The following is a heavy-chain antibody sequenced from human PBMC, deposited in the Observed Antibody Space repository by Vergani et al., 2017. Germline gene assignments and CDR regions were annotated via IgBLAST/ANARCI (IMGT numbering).Heavy chain of an antibody. J-gene: IGHJ6*02. D-gene: IGHD5-12*01. CDR1: GFTFNHYV. CDR3: AKANPRNSGYDYLYYYHAMDV. V-gene: IGHV3-23*01. CDR2: ISGSGGST. Sequence: EVQLLESGGDLVQPGGSLRLPCAASGFTFNHYVMNWVRQAPGKGLEWVSGISGSGGSTYYAGSVKGRFTISRDSSKNTLYLQMNSLSAGDTAVYYCAKANPRNSGYDYLYYYHAMDVWGQGTTVTVSS.